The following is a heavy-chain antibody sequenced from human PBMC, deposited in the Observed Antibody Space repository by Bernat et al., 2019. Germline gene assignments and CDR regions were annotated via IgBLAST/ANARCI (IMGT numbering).Heavy chain of an antibody. Sequence: QVQLVESGGGVVQPGRSLRLSCAASGFTFSSSAMHWVRQAPGKGLEWVAVISYDGSNKYYADSVKGRFTISRDNSKNTLYLQMNSLRAEDTDVYYCARSGSFWAFDIWGQGTMVTVSS. J-gene: IGHJ3*02. CDR2: ISYDGSNK. D-gene: IGHD3-3*01. CDR3: ARSGSFWAFDI. CDR1: GFTFSSSA. V-gene: IGHV3-30-3*01.